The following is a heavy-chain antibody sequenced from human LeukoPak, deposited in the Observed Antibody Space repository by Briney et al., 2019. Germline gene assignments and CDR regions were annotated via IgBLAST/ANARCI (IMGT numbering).Heavy chain of an antibody. CDR2: INHSGST. CDR3: ARTTMVRGTYYMDV. J-gene: IGHJ6*03. V-gene: IGHV4-34*01. D-gene: IGHD3-10*01. CDR1: GGSFSGYY. Sequence: SETLSLTCAVYGGSFSGYYWSWVRQPPGKGLEWIGEINHSGSTNYNPSLKSRVTISVDTSKNQFSLKLSSVTAADTAVYYCARTTMVRGTYYMDVWGKGTTVTISS.